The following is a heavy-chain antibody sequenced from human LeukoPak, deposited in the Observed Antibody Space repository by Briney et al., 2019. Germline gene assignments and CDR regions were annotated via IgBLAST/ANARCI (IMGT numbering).Heavy chain of an antibody. Sequence: ASVKVSCKASGYTFTGYYMHWVRQAPGQGLEWMGWINPNSGGTNYAQKFQGRVTMTRDTSISTAYMELSRLRSDDTAVYYCATGPYYDSSGYYDYWGQGTLVTVSS. J-gene: IGHJ4*02. CDR1: GYTFTGYY. CDR3: ATGPYYDSSGYYDY. V-gene: IGHV1-2*02. CDR2: INPNSGGT. D-gene: IGHD3-22*01.